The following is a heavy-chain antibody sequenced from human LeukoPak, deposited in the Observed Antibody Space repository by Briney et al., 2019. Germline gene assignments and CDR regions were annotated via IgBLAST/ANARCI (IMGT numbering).Heavy chain of an antibody. CDR2: INPTSGGT. D-gene: IGHD5/OR15-5a*01. CDR1: GYTFIGYY. Sequence: ASVKVSCKASGYTFIGYYLHWVRQAPGQGLEWMGWINPTSGGTNYAQKFQDRVTVTRDTSINTAYMELSRLTSDDTAVYYCARLVGLSTTASYWGQGTLVIVSS. CDR3: ARLVGLSTTASY. V-gene: IGHV1-2*02. J-gene: IGHJ4*02.